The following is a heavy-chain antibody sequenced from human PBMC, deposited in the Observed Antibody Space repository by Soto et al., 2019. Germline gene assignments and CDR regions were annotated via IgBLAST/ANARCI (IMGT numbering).Heavy chain of an antibody. V-gene: IGHV1-69*04. CDR3: AREAPAQLLGWNWFDP. CDR1: GGTFSSYT. CDR2: IIPILGIA. Sequence: ASVKVSCKASGGTFSSYTISWVRQAPGQGLEWMGRIIPILGIANYAQKFQGRVTITADKSTSTAYMELSSLRSEDTAVYYCAREAPAQLLGWNWFDPWGQGTLVTVSS. D-gene: IGHD2-2*01. J-gene: IGHJ5*02.